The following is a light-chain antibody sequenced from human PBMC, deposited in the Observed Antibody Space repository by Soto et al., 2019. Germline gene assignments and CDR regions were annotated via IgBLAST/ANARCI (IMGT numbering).Light chain of an antibody. J-gene: IGKJ1*01. CDR3: QQYNSWLWT. V-gene: IGKV3-15*01. Sequence: EIVLTQSPGTLSLSPGERATLSCRASQSVSSSYLAWYQQKPGQAPRLLIHGASTRATGIPARFSGSGSGTEFTLIISSLQSEDSAVYYCQQYNSWLWTFGQGTKVDIK. CDR1: QSVSSSY. CDR2: GAS.